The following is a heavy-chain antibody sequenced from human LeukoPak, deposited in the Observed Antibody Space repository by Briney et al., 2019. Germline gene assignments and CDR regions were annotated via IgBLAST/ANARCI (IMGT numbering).Heavy chain of an antibody. CDR2: IYHSGST. J-gene: IGHJ6*03. Sequence: SETLSLTCTVSGYSISSGYYWGWIRQPPGKGPEWIGSIYHSGSTYYNPSLKSRVTISVDTSKNQFSLKLSSVTAADTAVYYCANVVHDYSNYEEYYYMDVWGKGTTVTVSS. CDR3: ANVVHDYSNYEEYYYMDV. V-gene: IGHV4-38-2*02. D-gene: IGHD4-11*01. CDR1: GYSISSGYY.